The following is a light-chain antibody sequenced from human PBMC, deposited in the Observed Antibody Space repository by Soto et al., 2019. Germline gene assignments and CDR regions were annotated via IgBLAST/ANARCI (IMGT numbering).Light chain of an antibody. CDR3: PQYVDSPIT. J-gene: IGKJ5*01. V-gene: IGKV3-20*01. CDR2: GAS. Sequence: IVLTQSPGTLSLSPGERAALSCRASQSVNGNYLAWYQQKPGQPPRLLIYGASTRATGIADRFSGSGSGTDLTLTVSRLEPEDFAVYFCPQYVDSPITFGQGTRLEIK. CDR1: QSVNGNY.